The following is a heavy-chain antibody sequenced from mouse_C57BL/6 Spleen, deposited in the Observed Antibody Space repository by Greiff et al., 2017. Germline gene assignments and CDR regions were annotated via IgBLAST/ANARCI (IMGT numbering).Heavy chain of an antibody. CDR2: IHPSDSDT. CDR1: GYTFTSYW. CDR3: VILGYYGSSFYFDY. V-gene: IGHV1-74*01. D-gene: IGHD1-1*01. J-gene: IGHJ2*01. Sequence: QVQLKQPGAELVKPGASVKVSCKASGYTFTSYWMHWVKQRPGQGLEWIGRIHPSDSDTNYNQKFKGKATLTVDKSSSTAYMQLSSLTSEDTAVYYCVILGYYGSSFYFDYWGQGTTLTVSS.